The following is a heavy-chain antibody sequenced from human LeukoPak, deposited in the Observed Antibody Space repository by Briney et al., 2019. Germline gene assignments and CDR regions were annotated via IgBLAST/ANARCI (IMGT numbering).Heavy chain of an antibody. CDR3: ARDRRKHIVVVPAAVDY. D-gene: IGHD2-2*01. J-gene: IGHJ4*02. CDR1: GFTFSSYG. V-gene: IGHV3-33*01. Sequence: GGSLRLSCAASGFTFSSYGMHWVRQAPGKGLEWVAVIWYDGSNKYYADSVKGRFTISRDNSKNTLYLQMNSLRAEDTAVYYCARDRRKHIVVVPAAVDYWGQGTLVTVSS. CDR2: IWYDGSNK.